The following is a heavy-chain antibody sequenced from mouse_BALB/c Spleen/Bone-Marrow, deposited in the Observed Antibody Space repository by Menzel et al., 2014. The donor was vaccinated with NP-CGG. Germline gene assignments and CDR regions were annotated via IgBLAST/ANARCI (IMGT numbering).Heavy chain of an antibody. CDR1: GYSITSGYS. J-gene: IGHJ3*01. CDR2: ISYDGGN. CDR3: ARDFITTVVALAY. V-gene: IGHV3-6*02. D-gene: IGHD1-1*01. Sequence: EVKLMESGPGLVKPSQSLSLTCSVTGYSITSGYSWNWFRQFSGNKLEWMGYISYDGGNNSNPSLKNRITITRDTSKNQFFLKLNTVTSDDSAAYYCARDFITTVVALAYWGQGTLVTVSA.